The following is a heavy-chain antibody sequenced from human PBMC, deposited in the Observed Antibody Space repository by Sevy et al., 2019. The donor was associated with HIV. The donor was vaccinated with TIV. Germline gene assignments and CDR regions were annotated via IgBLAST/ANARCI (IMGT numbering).Heavy chain of an antibody. CDR3: ARGGIAVAGPYYYYGMDV. CDR2: INHSGST. D-gene: IGHD6-19*01. V-gene: IGHV4-34*01. Sequence: SETLRLTCAVYGGSFSGYYWSWIRQPPGKGLEWIGEINHSGSTNYNPSPKRRVTISVDTSKNQFSLKLSSVTAADTAVYYGARGGIAVAGPYYYYGMDVWGQGTTVTVSS. CDR1: GGSFSGYY. J-gene: IGHJ6*02.